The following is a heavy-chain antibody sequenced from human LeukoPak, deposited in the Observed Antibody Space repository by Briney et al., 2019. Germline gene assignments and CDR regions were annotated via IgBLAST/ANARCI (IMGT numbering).Heavy chain of an antibody. D-gene: IGHD3-9*01. CDR2: ISSSGSYI. CDR3: ALDPDSYDILNGYEYCYNRDCDY. Sequence: GGSLRLSCAASGFTFSSYSMNWVRQAPGKGLEWVSSISSSGSYIYYADSVKGRFTISRDNAKNTLYLQRNSLRAEDTAVYYCALDPDSYDILNGYEYCYNRDCDYWGQGTPVTVSS. V-gene: IGHV3-21*01. J-gene: IGHJ4*02. CDR1: GFTFSSYS.